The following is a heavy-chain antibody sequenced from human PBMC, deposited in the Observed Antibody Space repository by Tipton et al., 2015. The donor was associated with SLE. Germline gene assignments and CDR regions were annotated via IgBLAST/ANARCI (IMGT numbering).Heavy chain of an antibody. CDR3: VRGGGSSSGRWFDP. CDR2: INQSGRT. CDR1: GGSFSGYY. Sequence: TLSLTCAVYGGSFSGYYWSWIRQSPGKGLEWIGEINQSGRTNYNWPLRSRVTISLDTSKNQFSLKLTPMTVADTAEYFCVRGGGSSSGRWFDPWGQGTLDVVSA. D-gene: IGHD3-10*01. V-gene: IGHV4-34*01. J-gene: IGHJ5*02.